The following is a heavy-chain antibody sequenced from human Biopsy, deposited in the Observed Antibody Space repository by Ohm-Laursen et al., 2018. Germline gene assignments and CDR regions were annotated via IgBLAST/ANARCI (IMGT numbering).Heavy chain of an antibody. CDR2: ISYSGST. V-gene: IGHV4-59*08. Sequence: TLSLTCTVSGGSISGSSWSWIRQAPGRGLEWVGYISYSGSTSNNPSLKGRITISVDTSKNQISLKVTSVTAADTAVYYCAKHGSGWTGDDALHIWGQGTMVTVSS. CDR1: GGSISGSS. J-gene: IGHJ3*02. CDR3: AKHGSGWTGDDALHI. D-gene: IGHD6-19*01.